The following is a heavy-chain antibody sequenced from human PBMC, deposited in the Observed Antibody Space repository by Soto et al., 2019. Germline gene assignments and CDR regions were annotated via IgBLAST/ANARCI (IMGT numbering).Heavy chain of an antibody. CDR2: IYWDDDK. D-gene: IGHD6-19*01. J-gene: IGHJ4*02. CDR1: GFSLSSSGVG. CDR3: ARLVVAGITYYFDR. V-gene: IGHV2-5*02. Sequence: QITLKESGPSLLRPTQTLTLTCTYSGFSLSSSGVGVGWVRQPPGKALGWLTFIYWDDDKSNNLSLKTRLTPTKAPSTNQVVLTMTNMDPADTATYYSARLVVAGITYYFDRWGQGTLVIVSS.